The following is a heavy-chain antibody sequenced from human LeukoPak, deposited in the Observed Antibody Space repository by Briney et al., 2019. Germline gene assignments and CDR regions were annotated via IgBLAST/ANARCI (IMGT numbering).Heavy chain of an antibody. V-gene: IGHV4-30-2*02. J-gene: IGHJ4*02. CDR3: ARSGNGDGGH. Sequence: PSETLSLTCTVSGGSISSGGYYWSWIRQPPGKGLEWIGYIYHSGSTYYNPSLKSRVTISLDTSKNQFTLKLSSVTASDTAVYYCARSGNGDGGHWGQGTLVTVSS. D-gene: IGHD3-3*01. CDR1: GGSISSGGYY. CDR2: IYHSGST.